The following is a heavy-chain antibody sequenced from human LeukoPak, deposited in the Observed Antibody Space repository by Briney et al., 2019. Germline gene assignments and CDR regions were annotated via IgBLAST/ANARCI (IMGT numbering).Heavy chain of an antibody. V-gene: IGHV3-21*01. CDR2: ISSSSSYI. CDR3: ARGPNSNWSGLDF. J-gene: IGHJ4*02. D-gene: IGHD6-6*01. Sequence: GGSLRLSCAASGFTFSSYSMNWVRQAPGKGLEWVSSISSSSSYIYYADSVKGRFTISRDNAKNSLYLQMNNLRAEDTAVYYRARGPNSNWSGLDFWGQGTLLTVSS. CDR1: GFTFSSYS.